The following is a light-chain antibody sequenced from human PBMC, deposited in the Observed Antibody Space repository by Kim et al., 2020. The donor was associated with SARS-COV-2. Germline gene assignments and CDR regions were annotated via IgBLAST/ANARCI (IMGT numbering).Light chain of an antibody. CDR1: QGIDNH. CDR3: QQYSRYPPS. V-gene: IGKV1-16*02. CDR2: GAS. J-gene: IGKJ4*01. Sequence: ASIGDRVTITCRASQGIDNHLTWCQKKPGKAPKSLIYGASNLQSGVPSKFSGSMSGTYFTLTISSLQPEDFATYYCQQYSRYPPSFGGGTKVDIK.